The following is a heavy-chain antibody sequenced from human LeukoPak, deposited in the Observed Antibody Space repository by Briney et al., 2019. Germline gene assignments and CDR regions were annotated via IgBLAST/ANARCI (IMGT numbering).Heavy chain of an antibody. CDR3: AREGIAAAGFSPSDY. V-gene: IGHV4-38-2*02. J-gene: IGHJ4*02. CDR1: GYSISSGYY. CDR2: IYHSGST. Sequence: SETLSLTCTVSGYSISSGYYWGWIRQPPGKGLEWIGSIYHSGSTYYNPSLKSRVTISVDTSKNQFSLKLSSVTAADTAVYYCAREGIAAAGFSPSDYWGQGTLVTVSS. D-gene: IGHD6-13*01.